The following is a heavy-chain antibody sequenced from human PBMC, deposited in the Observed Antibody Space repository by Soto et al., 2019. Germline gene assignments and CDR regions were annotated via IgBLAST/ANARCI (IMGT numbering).Heavy chain of an antibody. CDR2: IYYSGST. J-gene: IGHJ4*02. CDR3: ARRYGDYFDY. CDR1: GGSISSYY. D-gene: IGHD4-17*01. V-gene: IGHV4-59*08. Sequence: ASETLSLTCTVSGGSISSYYWSWIRQPPGKGLEWIGYIYYSGSTNYSPSLKSRVTISVDTSKNQFSLKLSSVTAADTAVYYCARRYGDYFDYWGQGTLVTVSS.